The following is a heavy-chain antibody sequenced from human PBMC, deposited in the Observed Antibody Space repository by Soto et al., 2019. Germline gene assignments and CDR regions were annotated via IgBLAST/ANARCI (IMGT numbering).Heavy chain of an antibody. J-gene: IGHJ4*02. CDR2: INHSGST. CDR1: GGSFSGYY. CDR3: ARDITGTARFDY. D-gene: IGHD1-7*01. V-gene: IGHV4-34*01. Sequence: SETLSLTCAVYGGSFSGYYWSWIRQPPGKGLEWIGEINHSGSTNYNPSLKSRVTISVDTSKNQFSLKLSSVTAADTAVYYCARDITGTARFDYWGQGTLFTVSS.